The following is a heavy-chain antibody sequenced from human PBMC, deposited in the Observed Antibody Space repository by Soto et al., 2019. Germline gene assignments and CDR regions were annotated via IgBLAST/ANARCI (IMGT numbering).Heavy chain of an antibody. V-gene: IGHV4-31*03. CDR3: AREVRGVIIHFDY. D-gene: IGHD3-10*01. J-gene: IGHJ4*02. CDR1: GGSISSGGYY. CDR2: IYYSGST. Sequence: QVQLQESGPGLVNPSQTLSLTCTVSGGSISSGGYYWSWIRQHPGKGLEWIGYIYYSGSTYYNPSLKSRVTISVDTSKNQFSLKLSSVTAADTAVYYCAREVRGVIIHFDYWGQGTLVTVSS.